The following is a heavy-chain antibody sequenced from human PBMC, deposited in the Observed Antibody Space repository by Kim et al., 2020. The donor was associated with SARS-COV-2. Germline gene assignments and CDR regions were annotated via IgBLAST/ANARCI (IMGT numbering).Heavy chain of an antibody. J-gene: IGHJ4*02. D-gene: IGHD2-2*01. CDR3: ARLVYCSSTSCQYYFDY. Sequence: LKSRVTISVDTSKNQFSLKLSSVTAADTAVYYCARLVYCSSTSCQYYFDYWGQGTLVTVSS. V-gene: IGHV4-39*01.